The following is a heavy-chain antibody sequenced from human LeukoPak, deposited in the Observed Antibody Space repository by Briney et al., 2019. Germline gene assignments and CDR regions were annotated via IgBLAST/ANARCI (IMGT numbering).Heavy chain of an antibody. CDR2: VDQDGSEK. Sequence: GGSLRLSCAASGFTFSNYWMSWVRQAPGKGLEWVANVDQDGSEKNYVDSVKGRFTISRDNAKNSLYLQMNSLRAEDTAVYYCARAGLYNWNYEGTAYFDYWGQGTLVTVSS. CDR3: ARAGLYNWNYEGTAYFDY. CDR1: GFTFSNYW. V-gene: IGHV3-7*01. J-gene: IGHJ4*02. D-gene: IGHD1-7*01.